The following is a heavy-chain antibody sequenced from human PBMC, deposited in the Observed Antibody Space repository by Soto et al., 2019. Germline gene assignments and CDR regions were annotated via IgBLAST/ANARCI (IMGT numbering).Heavy chain of an antibody. Sequence: GGSLRLSCAASGFTFSSYAMHWVRQAPGKGLEWVAVISYDGSNKYYADSVKGRFTISRDNSKNTLYLQMNSLRAGDTAVYYCARDGTYYDFWSGIRGESSWFDPWGQGTLVTVSS. CDR3: ARDGTYYDFWSGIRGESSWFDP. V-gene: IGHV3-30-3*01. J-gene: IGHJ5*02. D-gene: IGHD3-3*01. CDR1: GFTFSSYA. CDR2: ISYDGSNK.